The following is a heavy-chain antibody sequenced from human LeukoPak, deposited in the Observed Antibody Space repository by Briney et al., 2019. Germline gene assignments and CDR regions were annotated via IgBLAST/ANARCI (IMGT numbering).Heavy chain of an antibody. CDR3: ARWSYYDSSGYSYYGMDV. D-gene: IGHD3-22*01. Sequence: SETLSLTCTVSGGSISSSSYYWGSIPQPPGKGLEWIGSIYYSGSTYYNPSLKSRVTISVDTSKNQFSLKLSSVTAADTAVYYCARWSYYDSSGYSYYGMDVWGQGTTVTVSS. J-gene: IGHJ6*02. CDR2: IYYSGST. V-gene: IGHV4-39*01. CDR1: GGSISSSSYY.